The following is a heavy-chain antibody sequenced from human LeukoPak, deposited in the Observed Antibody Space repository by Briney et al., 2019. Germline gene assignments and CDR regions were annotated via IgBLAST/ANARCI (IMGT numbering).Heavy chain of an antibody. D-gene: IGHD5-24*01. CDR1: EFTFSSYS. CDR3: ARGAGYNYPYYFDY. J-gene: IGHJ4*02. Sequence: GGSLRLSCAASEFTFSSYSMNWVRQAPGKGLEWVSSISSSSSYIYYADSVKGRFTISRDNSKNTLYLQMNSLRAEDTAVYYRARGAGYNYPYYFDYWGQGTLVTVSS. V-gene: IGHV3-21*04. CDR2: ISSSSSYI.